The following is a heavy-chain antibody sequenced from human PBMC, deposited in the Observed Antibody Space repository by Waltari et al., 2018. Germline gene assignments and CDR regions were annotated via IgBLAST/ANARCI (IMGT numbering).Heavy chain of an antibody. CDR2: ISSSSSYI. CDR1: GFDFGRYN. CDR3: ARDRGIAAAGYFDY. V-gene: IGHV3-21*01. D-gene: IGHD6-13*01. J-gene: IGHJ4*02. Sequence: EVQLVDSGGGLVKPGGSLRLSCAASGFDFGRYNMPCVRQAPGKGLEWVSSISSSSSYIYYADSVKGRFTISRDNAKNSLYLQMNSLRAEDTAVYYCARDRGIAAAGYFDYWGQGTLVTVSS.